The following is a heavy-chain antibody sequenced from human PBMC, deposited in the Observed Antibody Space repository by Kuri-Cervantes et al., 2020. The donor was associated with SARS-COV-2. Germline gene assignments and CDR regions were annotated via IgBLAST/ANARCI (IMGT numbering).Heavy chain of an antibody. D-gene: IGHD3-10*01. Sequence: ASVKVSCKASGYTFTGYYMRWGRQAPGQGLEWMGWINPNSGGTNYAQKFQGRVTMTRDTSISTAYMELSRLRSDDTAVYYCARVFSMDPPYDAFDIWGQGTMVTVSS. CDR2: INPNSGGT. CDR3: ARVFSMDPPYDAFDI. V-gene: IGHV1-2*02. J-gene: IGHJ3*02. CDR1: GYTFTGYY.